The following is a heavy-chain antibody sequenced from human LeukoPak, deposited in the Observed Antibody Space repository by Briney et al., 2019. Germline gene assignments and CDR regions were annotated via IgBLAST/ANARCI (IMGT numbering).Heavy chain of an antibody. D-gene: IGHD2-15*01. CDR2: IYSGGTT. CDR3: ARTDCSGSSCYKIYYFDY. V-gene: IGHV3-53*01. Sequence: GGSLRLSCAASGFTFSTYAMNWVRQAPGKGLEWVSVIYSGGTTYYADSVKGRFTISRDNSKNTLYLQMNSLRAEDTAVYYCARTDCSGSSCYKIYYFDYWGQGTLVTVSS. J-gene: IGHJ4*02. CDR1: GFTFSTYA.